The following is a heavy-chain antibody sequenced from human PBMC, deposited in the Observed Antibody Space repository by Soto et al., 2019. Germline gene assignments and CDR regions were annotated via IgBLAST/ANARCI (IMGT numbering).Heavy chain of an antibody. J-gene: IGHJ4*02. V-gene: IGHV3-11*01. CDR2: ISSSGSTI. D-gene: IGHD1-7*01. Sequence: GWSLRLSCASSVFTFSDYYMSWIRQAPGKGLEWVSYISSSGSTIYYADSVKGRFTISRDNAKNSLYLQMNSLRAEDTAVYYCARRYNWNYSFDYWGQGTLVTVSS. CDR3: ARRYNWNYSFDY. CDR1: VFTFSDYY.